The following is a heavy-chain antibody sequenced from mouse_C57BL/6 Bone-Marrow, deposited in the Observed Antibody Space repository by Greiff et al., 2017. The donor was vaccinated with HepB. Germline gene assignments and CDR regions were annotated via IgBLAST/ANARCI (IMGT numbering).Heavy chain of an antibody. CDR1: GYTFTSYW. J-gene: IGHJ2*01. Sequence: QVQLQQSGAELVKPGASVKMSCKASGYTFTSYWITWVKQRPGQGLEWIGDIYPGSGSTNYNEKFKSKATLSVDTSSSTAYMQLSSLTSEDSAVYCCARERGLLLHFDYWGQGTTHSLL. D-gene: IGHD2-3*01. CDR2: IYPGSGST. CDR3: ARERGLLLHFDY. V-gene: IGHV1-55*01.